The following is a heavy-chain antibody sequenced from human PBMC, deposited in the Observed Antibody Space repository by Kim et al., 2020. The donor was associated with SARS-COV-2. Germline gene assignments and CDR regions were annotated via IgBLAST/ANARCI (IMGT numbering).Heavy chain of an antibody. D-gene: IGHD3-16*01. CDR1: GYTFTAYT. CDR2: IRPNSGAT. CDR3: GRDYVDSGILREKK. V-gene: IGHV1-2*02. Sequence: ASVKVSCKTSGYTFTAYTIHWMRQAPGQGPEWMGWIRPNSGATHYGPRFQGRITLTRDTSIDTAFMELSRLTFDDTAVYFCGRDYVDSGILREKKWGQGTQVTVSS. J-gene: IGHJ4*02.